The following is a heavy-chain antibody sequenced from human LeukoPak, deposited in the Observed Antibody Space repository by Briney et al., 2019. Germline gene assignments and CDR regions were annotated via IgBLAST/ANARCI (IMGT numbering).Heavy chain of an antibody. CDR3: ARDPGKLELRGRRAFDI. V-gene: IGHV1-2*02. CDR2: INPNSGGT. J-gene: IGHJ3*02. D-gene: IGHD1-7*01. Sequence: ASVKVSCKASGYTFTGYYMHWVRQAPGQGLEWMGWINPNSGGTNYAQKFQGRVTMTRDTSISTAYMELSRLRSDDTAVYYCARDPGKLELRGRRAFDIWGQGTMVTVSS. CDR1: GYTFTGYY.